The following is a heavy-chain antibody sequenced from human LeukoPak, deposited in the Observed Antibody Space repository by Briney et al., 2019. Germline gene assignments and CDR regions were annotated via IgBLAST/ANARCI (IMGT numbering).Heavy chain of an antibody. Sequence: PGGSLRLSCAASGFNFRGYNMNWVRQAPGKGLEWVSSMSTSSTYIYYADSIKGRFAISRDDARSLLYLQMDSLRAEDTAVYYCVRDFAFGFCNTTTCRYPFDSWGQGTLVTVPS. CDR2: MSTSSTYI. CDR3: VRDFAFGFCNTTTCRYPFDS. J-gene: IGHJ4*02. D-gene: IGHD3-16*01. V-gene: IGHV3-21*06. CDR1: GFNFRGYN.